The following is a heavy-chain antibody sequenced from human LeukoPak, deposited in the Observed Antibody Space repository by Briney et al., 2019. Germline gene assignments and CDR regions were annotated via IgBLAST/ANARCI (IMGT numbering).Heavy chain of an antibody. CDR2: IIPILGIA. V-gene: IGHV1-69*04. CDR1: GGTFSSYA. D-gene: IGHD3-22*01. CDR3: ARDQGYYYDSSGSTFDY. J-gene: IGHJ4*02. Sequence: ASVKVSCKASGGTFSSYAISWVRQAPGQGLEWMGRIIPILGIANYAQKFQGRVTITADKSTSTAYMELSSLRSEDTAVYYCARDQGYYYDSSGSTFDYWGQGTLSPSPQ.